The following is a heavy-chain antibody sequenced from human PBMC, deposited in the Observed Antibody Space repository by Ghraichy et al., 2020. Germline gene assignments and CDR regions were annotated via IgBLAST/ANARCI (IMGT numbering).Heavy chain of an antibody. CDR2: IYHSGST. V-gene: IGHV4-30-2*01. CDR1: GDSISSGAYS. Sequence: SETLSLTCAVSGDSISSGAYSWNWIRQPPGKGLEWIGYIYHSGSTNYNTSLKSRVTISVDRSKNQFSLKLSSVTAADTAVYYCARAHYGDYDDAFDIWGQGTMVTVSS. CDR3: ARAHYGDYDDAFDI. J-gene: IGHJ3*02. D-gene: IGHD4-17*01.